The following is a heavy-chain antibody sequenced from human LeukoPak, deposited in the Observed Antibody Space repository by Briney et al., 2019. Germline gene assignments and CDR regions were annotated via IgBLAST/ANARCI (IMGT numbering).Heavy chain of an antibody. CDR1: GFTFSSYA. D-gene: IGHD6-6*01. V-gene: IGHV3-30-3*01. J-gene: IGHJ6*03. CDR2: ISYDGSNK. Sequence: PGGSLRLSCAASGFTFSSYAMHWVRQAPGKGLEWVAVISYDGSNKYYADSVKGRFTISRDNSKNTLYLQMNSLRAEDTAVYYCARGWQGIAARRSSYYMDVWGKGTTVTVSS. CDR3: ARGWQGIAARRSSYYMDV.